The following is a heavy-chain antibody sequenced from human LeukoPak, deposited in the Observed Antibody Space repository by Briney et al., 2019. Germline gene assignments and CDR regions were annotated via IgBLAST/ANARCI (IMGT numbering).Heavy chain of an antibody. D-gene: IGHD6-19*01. V-gene: IGHV3-21*01. CDR2: ISSSSSYI. J-gene: IGHJ6*03. CDR3: ARDAQWLVPEGYYYYMDV. Sequence: GGSLRLSCAGSGFTFSRYNMHWVRQAPGKGLERVSSISSSSSYIYYADSVKGRFTISRDNAQNSLFLQMNSLRAEDTAVYYCARDAQWLVPEGYYYYMDVWGKGTTVTVSS. CDR1: GFTFSRYN.